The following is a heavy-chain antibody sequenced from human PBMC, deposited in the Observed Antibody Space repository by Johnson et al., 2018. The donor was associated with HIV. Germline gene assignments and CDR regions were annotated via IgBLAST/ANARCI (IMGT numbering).Heavy chain of an antibody. Sequence: QVQLVESGGGLVQPGGSLRLSCAASGFTVSNNYMSWVRQAPGKGLEWVSYISSSGSTKYYADSVKGRFTISRDNSKNTLDLQMNSLRAEDTAVYYCARGVGNDALEIWGQGTMVTVSS. V-gene: IGHV3-11*04. D-gene: IGHD1-26*01. CDR1: GFTVSNNY. CDR3: ARGVGNDALEI. CDR2: ISSSGSTK. J-gene: IGHJ3*02.